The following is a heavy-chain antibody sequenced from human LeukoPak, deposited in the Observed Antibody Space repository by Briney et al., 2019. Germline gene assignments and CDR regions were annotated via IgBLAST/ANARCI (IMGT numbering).Heavy chain of an antibody. Sequence: PGGSLRLSCAASGFTFTTYWMHWVRQAPGKGLEWVSAISGSGGSTYYADSVKGRFTISRDNSKNTLYLQMNSLRAEDTAVYYCAKAPIFGVVTPFDYWGQGTLVTVSS. J-gene: IGHJ4*02. CDR3: AKAPIFGVVTPFDY. CDR1: GFTFTTYW. CDR2: ISGSGGST. V-gene: IGHV3-23*01. D-gene: IGHD3-3*01.